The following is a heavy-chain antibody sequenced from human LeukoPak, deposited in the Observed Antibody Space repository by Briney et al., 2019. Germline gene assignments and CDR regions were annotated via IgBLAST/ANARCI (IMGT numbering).Heavy chain of an antibody. Sequence: SQTLSLTCAISGDSVSSNSAAWNWIRQSPSRGLEWLGRTYYRSRWSTNYAVSVKSRITVNPDTSKNQFSLQLNSVTPEDTAVYYCARLEDWAFDFWGQGTLITVSS. CDR2: TYYRSRWST. V-gene: IGHV6-1*01. D-gene: IGHD3/OR15-3a*01. CDR1: GDSVSSNSAA. CDR3: ARLEDWAFDF. J-gene: IGHJ4*02.